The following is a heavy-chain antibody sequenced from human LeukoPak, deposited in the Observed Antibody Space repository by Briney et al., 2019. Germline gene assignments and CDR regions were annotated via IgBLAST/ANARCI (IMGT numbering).Heavy chain of an antibody. Sequence: GGSLRLSCAASGFTFSSYGMHWVRQAPGKGLEWVAVISYDGSNKYYADSVKGRFTISRDNSKNTLYLQMNSLRAEDTAVYYCAKAPHIVVVPTGGDYWGQGTLVTVSS. D-gene: IGHD2-2*01. J-gene: IGHJ4*02. CDR3: AKAPHIVVVPTGGDY. CDR2: ISYDGSNK. V-gene: IGHV3-30*18. CDR1: GFTFSSYG.